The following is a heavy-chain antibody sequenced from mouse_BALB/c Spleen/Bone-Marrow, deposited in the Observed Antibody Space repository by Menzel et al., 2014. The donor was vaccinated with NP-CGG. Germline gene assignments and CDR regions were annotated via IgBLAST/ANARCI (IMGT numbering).Heavy chain of an antibody. D-gene: IGHD2-1*01. J-gene: IGHJ2*01. V-gene: IGHV5-12-2*01. CDR1: GFTFSSYT. Sequence: EVKVVESGGGLVQPGGSLKLSCAASGFTFSSYTMSWVRRTPEKRLEWVAYISNGGGSTYYPDTVKGRFTISRDNAKNTLYLQMSSLESEDTAMYYCARQIYFPYFDYWGQGTTLTVSS. CDR2: ISNGGGST. CDR3: ARQIYFPYFDY.